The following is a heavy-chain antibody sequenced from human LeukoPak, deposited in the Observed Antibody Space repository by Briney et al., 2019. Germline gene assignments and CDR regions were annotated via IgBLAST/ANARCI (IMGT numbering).Heavy chain of an antibody. CDR1: GFTFSSYA. Sequence: GGPLRLSCAASGFTFSSYAMSWVRQTPEKGLEWVSAISGSGGSTYYADSVKGRFTISRDNSNNTLYLQMNSLRAEDTAVYYCAKEGRVGYSSSSWAFDNWGQGTMVTVSS. CDR2: ISGSGGST. V-gene: IGHV3-23*01. D-gene: IGHD6-6*01. J-gene: IGHJ3*02. CDR3: AKEGRVGYSSSSWAFDN.